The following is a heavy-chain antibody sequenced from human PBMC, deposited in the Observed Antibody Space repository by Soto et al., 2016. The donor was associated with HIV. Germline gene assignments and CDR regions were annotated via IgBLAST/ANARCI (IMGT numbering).Heavy chain of an antibody. D-gene: IGHD1-26*01. Sequence: EVQLVQSGAEVKKPGTTVKISCKVSGYSFSDYYIHWVQQAPGKGLEWMGLIDPEDGETIYAEKFQGRVTITADTSTDTAYMDLSSLRSEDTAVYYCAKGKRWEPTGVLDPWGQGTLVTVSS. J-gene: IGHJ5*02. V-gene: IGHV1-69-2*01. CDR3: AKGKRWEPTGVLDP. CDR1: GYSFSDYY. CDR2: IDPEDGET.